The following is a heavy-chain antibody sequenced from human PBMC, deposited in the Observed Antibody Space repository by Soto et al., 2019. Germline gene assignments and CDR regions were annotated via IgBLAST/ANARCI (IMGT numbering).Heavy chain of an antibody. V-gene: IGHV4-31*03. J-gene: IGHJ4*02. CDR3: ARDSKYGGNSY. D-gene: IGHD2-21*02. CDR2: IYYSGST. Sequence: PSETLSLTCTVSGGSISSGGYYWSWIRQHPGKGLEWIGYIYYSGSTYYNPSLKSRVTISVDTSKNQFSLKLSSVAAADTAVYYCARDSKYGGNSYWGQGTLVTVSS. CDR1: GGSISSGGYY.